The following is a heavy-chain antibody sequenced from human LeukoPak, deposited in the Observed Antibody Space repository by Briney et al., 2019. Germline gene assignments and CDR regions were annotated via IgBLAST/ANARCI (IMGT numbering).Heavy chain of an antibody. V-gene: IGHV3-13*05. CDR2: IGTAGDP. J-gene: IGHJ6*04. Sequence: GGSLRLSCAASGFTFSTYDMHWVRQATGKGLEWVSGIGTAGDPYYADSVKGRFTISRENAKNSLDLQMNSLRAGDTAVYYCARAPPRYYYNGMDVWGKGTTVTV. CDR3: ARAPPRYYYNGMDV. D-gene: IGHD1-14*01. CDR1: GFTFSTYD.